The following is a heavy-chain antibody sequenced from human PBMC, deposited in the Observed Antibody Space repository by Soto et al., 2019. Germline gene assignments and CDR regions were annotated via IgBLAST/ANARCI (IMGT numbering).Heavy chain of an antibody. Sequence: EVQLVESGGGLIQPGGSLRLSCAVSGFTVSNNYMSWVRQAPGKGLEGVSVIYSGGYTAYGDSVKGRFTISRDNSKNTLYLKMKTLGAEHPGVFYWATQRGGGGYWGQGTLVTVSS. CDR1: GFTVSNNY. V-gene: IGHV3-53*01. J-gene: IGHJ4*02. CDR3: ATQRGGGGY. CDR2: IYSGGYT. D-gene: IGHD6-25*01.